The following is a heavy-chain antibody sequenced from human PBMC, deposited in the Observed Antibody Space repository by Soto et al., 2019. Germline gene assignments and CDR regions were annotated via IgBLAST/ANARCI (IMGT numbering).Heavy chain of an antibody. V-gene: IGHV4-59*08. J-gene: IGHJ3*02. D-gene: IGHD3-3*01. CDR3: ARLARYDFWSGFAPDAFDI. CDR1: GGSISSYY. Sequence: PSETLSLTCTVSGGSISSYYWSWIRQPPGKGLEWIGYIYYSGSTNYNPSLKSRVTISVDTSKNQFSLKLSSVTAADTAVYYCARLARYDFWSGFAPDAFDIWGQGTMVTGSS. CDR2: IYYSGST.